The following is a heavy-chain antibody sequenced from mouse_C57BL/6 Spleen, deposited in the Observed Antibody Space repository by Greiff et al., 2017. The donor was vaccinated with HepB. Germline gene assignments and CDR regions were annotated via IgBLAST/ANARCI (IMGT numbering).Heavy chain of an antibody. CDR2: INPNNGGT. CDR3: ASRLLGDAMDY. Sequence: EVKLQQSGPELVKPGASVKISCKASGYTFTDYYMNWVKQSHGKSLEWIGDINPNNGGTSYNQKFKGKATLTVDKSSSTACMELRSLTSEDSAVYYCASRLLGDAMDYWGQGTSVTVSS. J-gene: IGHJ4*01. V-gene: IGHV1-26*01. CDR1: GYTFTDYY. D-gene: IGHD2-3*01.